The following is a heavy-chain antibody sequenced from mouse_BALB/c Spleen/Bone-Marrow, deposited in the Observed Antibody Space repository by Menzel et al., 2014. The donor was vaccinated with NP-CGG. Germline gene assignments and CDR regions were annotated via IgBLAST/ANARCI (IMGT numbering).Heavy chain of an antibody. CDR1: GFDFSRYW. Sequence: EAQGVESGGGLVQPGGSLKLSCAASGFDFSRYWMTWVRQAPGKGLEWIGEINPDSSTINYTPSLKDKFIISRDNAKNTLYLQMSKVRSEDTALYYCARPGYYGYQGVWSAGTTVTVSS. D-gene: IGHD1-2*01. V-gene: IGHV4-1*02. CDR3: ARPGYYGYQGV. J-gene: IGHJ1*01. CDR2: INPDSSTI.